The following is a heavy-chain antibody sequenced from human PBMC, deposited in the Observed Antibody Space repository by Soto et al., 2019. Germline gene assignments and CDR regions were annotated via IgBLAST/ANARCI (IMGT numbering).Heavy chain of an antibody. D-gene: IGHD3-22*01. J-gene: IGHJ4*02. Sequence: SLRLSCAASGFTFSDHYMSWIRQAPGKGLEWIGYSSNSGSFTRYADSVKGRFSISRDNAKNSLYLQWSSLRASDTAMYYCARQIYDSDTGPNFQYYFDSWGQGTPVTVSS. CDR1: GFTFSDHY. CDR2: SSNSGSFT. V-gene: IGHV3-11*03. CDR3: ARQIYDSDTGPNFQYYFDS.